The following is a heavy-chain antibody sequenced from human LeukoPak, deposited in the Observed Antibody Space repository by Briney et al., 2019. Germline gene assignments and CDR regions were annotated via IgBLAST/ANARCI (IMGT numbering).Heavy chain of an antibody. D-gene: IGHD4-17*01. Sequence: HEASVKVSCKASGYTFTGYYMHWVRQASGQGLEWMGWINPNSGGTNYAQKFQGRVTMTRDTSISTAYMELSRLRSDDTAVYYCARDEVAMTTVTKYYYYYGMDVWGQGTTVTVSS. CDR1: GYTFTGYY. J-gene: IGHJ6*02. CDR2: INPNSGGT. CDR3: ARDEVAMTTVTKYYYYYGMDV. V-gene: IGHV1-2*02.